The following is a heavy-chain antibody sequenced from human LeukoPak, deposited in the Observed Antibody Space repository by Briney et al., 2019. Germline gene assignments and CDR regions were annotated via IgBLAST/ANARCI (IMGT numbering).Heavy chain of an antibody. J-gene: IGHJ4*02. CDR3: TRADYGSGVQTPAFDY. CDR1: GFTFGDYP. Sequence: GGSLRLSCAASGFTFGDYPMSWFRQAPGKGLEWVGFIRTKTYGGTTEYAASVKGRFTLSRDDSKSIVYLQMHSLKTEDTAVYYCTRADYGSGVQTPAFDYWGQGTLVTVSS. V-gene: IGHV3-49*03. D-gene: IGHD3-10*01. CDR2: IRTKTYGGTT.